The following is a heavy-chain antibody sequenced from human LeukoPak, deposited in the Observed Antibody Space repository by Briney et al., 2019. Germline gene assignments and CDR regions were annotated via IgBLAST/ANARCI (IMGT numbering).Heavy chain of an antibody. J-gene: IGHJ3*02. CDR3: AKPIKYYYGSGLDAFDI. CDR1: GGSFSGYY. Sequence: PSETLSLTCAVYGGSFSGYYWSWIRQPPGKGLEWIGEINHSGSTNHNPSLKSRVTISVDTSKNQFSLKLSSVTAADTAVYYCAKPIKYYYGSGLDAFDIWGQGTMVTVSS. V-gene: IGHV4-34*01. D-gene: IGHD3-10*01. CDR2: INHSGST.